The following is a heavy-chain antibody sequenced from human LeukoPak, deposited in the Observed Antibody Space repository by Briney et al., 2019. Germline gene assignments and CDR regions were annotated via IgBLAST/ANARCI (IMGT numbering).Heavy chain of an antibody. D-gene: IGHD2-15*01. V-gene: IGHV3-74*01. Sequence: GRSLRLSCAASGFTFSSYWMHWVRQAPGKGLVWVSRINSDGSSTSYADSVKGRFTISRDNAKNTLYLQMNSLRAEDTAVYYCARVPGGNSYYYYMDVWGKGTTVTVSS. CDR3: ARVPGGNSYYYYMDV. J-gene: IGHJ6*03. CDR2: INSDGSST. CDR1: GFTFSSYW.